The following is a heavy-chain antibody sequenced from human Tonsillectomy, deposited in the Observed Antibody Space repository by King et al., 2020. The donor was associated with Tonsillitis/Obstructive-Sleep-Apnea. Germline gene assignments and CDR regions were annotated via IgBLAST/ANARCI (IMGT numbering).Heavy chain of an antibody. Sequence: VQLPQWGAGVLKPSGTLSLTCAVYGGSFSGYYWSWIRQPPGKGLEWIGEINQSGSTNYNPSLKSRVTISVDTSKNPFSLKLSSVTAADTAVYYCARDEWPQGFDTWGQGILVTVSS. J-gene: IGHJ5*02. CDR2: INQSGST. CDR3: ARDEWPQGFDT. V-gene: IGHV4-34*01. D-gene: IGHD3-3*01. CDR1: GGSFSGYY.